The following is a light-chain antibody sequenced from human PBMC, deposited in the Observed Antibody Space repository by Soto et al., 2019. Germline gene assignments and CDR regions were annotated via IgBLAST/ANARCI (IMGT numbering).Light chain of an antibody. Sequence: QSALTQPASVSGSPGQSITISCTGNSSDVGSYNLVSWYKQHPGKAPKLMIYEGNKRPSRVSKRFSGSKSVNTDSLTISGLQAEDEAHDYCCPYAGNSTLVVLGGGTKLTVL. J-gene: IGLJ2*01. V-gene: IGLV2-23*01. CDR3: CPYAGNSTLVV. CDR2: EGN. CDR1: SSDVGSYNL.